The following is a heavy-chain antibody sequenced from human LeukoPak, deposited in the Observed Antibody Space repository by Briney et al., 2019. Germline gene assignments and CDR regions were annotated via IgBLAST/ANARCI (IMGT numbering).Heavy chain of an antibody. CDR3: ARARSYGERIDY. D-gene: IGHD4-17*01. Sequence: PGGSLRLSCAASGFTVSSNYMSWVRQAPGKGLEWVSVTYSGGSTYYADSVKGRFTISRDNSKNTLYLQMNSLRAEDTAVYYCARARSYGERIDYWGQGTLVTVSS. CDR1: GFTVSSNY. CDR2: TYSGGST. V-gene: IGHV3-53*01. J-gene: IGHJ4*02.